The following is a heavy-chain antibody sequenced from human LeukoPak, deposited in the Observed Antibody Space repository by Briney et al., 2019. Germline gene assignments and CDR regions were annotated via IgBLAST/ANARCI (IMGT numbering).Heavy chain of an antibody. CDR2: ISGSGGST. D-gene: IGHD5-12*01. Sequence: GGSLRLSCAASGFTFSSYSMNWVRQAPGKGLEWVSAISGSGGSTYYADSVRGRFTISRDNSKNTLYLQMNSLRAEDTAVYYCAKDSVYSGYDYFDYWGQGTLVTVFS. J-gene: IGHJ4*02. CDR3: AKDSVYSGYDYFDY. CDR1: GFTFSSYS. V-gene: IGHV3-23*01.